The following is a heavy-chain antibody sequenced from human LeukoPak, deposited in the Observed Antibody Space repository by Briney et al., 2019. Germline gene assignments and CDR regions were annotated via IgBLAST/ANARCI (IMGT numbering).Heavy chain of an antibody. CDR1: GDSFGVHS. CDR2: IHYSGRT. D-gene: IGHD3-22*01. V-gene: IGHV4-59*11. Sequence: SETLSLTCSASGDSFGVHSRTWIRQPPGKGLEWIGYIHYSGRTSYNSSLKGRVTISEDTSRNQFSLKLTSVTAADTAMYYCATLYYDSVYPMDIWGKGTAVTVSS. J-gene: IGHJ6*03. CDR3: ATLYYDSVYPMDI.